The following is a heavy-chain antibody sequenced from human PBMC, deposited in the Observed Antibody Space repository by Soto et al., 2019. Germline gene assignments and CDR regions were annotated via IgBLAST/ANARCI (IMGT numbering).Heavy chain of an antibody. CDR3: ARVLDYGDYGGYYFDY. Sequence: ASVKVSCKASGYTFTSYDINWVRQATGQGLEWMGWMNPNSGNTGYAQKFQGRVTMTRNTSISTAYMELSSLRSEDTAVYYCARVLDYGDYGGYYFDYWGQGTLVTVSS. CDR2: MNPNSGNT. V-gene: IGHV1-8*01. D-gene: IGHD4-17*01. J-gene: IGHJ4*02. CDR1: GYTFTSYD.